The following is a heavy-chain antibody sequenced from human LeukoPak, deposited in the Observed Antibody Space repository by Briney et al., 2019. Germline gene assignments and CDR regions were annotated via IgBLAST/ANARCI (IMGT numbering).Heavy chain of an antibody. CDR1: GGSFSGYY. V-gene: IGHV4-34*01. CDR2: INHSGST. D-gene: IGHD2-15*01. CDR3: ARGVVFDP. J-gene: IGHJ5*02. Sequence: SETLSLTCAVSGGSFSGYYWSWIRQPPGKGLEWIGEINHSGSTNYNPSLKSRVTISVDTSKNQFSLKLGSVTAADTAVYYCARGVVFDPWGQGTLVTVSS.